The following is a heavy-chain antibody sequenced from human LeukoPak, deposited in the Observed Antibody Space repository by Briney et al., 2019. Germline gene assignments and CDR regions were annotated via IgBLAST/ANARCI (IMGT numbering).Heavy chain of an antibody. Sequence: TSETLSLTCAVYGGSFSGYYWSWIRQPPGKGLEWIGEINHSGSTNYNPSLKSRVTISVDTSKNQFSLKLSSVTAADTAVYYCARGVPLKYCSSTSCYRNYYYYYYMDVWGKGTTVTVSS. D-gene: IGHD2-2*01. CDR2: INHSGST. CDR1: GGSFSGYY. V-gene: IGHV4-34*01. CDR3: ARGVPLKYCSSTSCYRNYYYYYYMDV. J-gene: IGHJ6*03.